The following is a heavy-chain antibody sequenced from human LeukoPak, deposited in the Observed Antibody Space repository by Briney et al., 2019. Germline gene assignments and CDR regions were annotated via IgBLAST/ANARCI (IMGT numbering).Heavy chain of an antibody. CDR3: AGGSTTYDY. V-gene: IGHV4-59*01. Sequence: SETLSLTCAVSGGSISSYYWSWIRQPPGKGLEWIGYIYYSGSTNYNPSLKSRVTISVDMSKNQFSLKLNSVSAADTAVYYCAGGSTTYDYWGQGTLVTVSS. CDR2: IYYSGST. J-gene: IGHJ4*02. CDR1: GGSISSYY. D-gene: IGHD1-1*01.